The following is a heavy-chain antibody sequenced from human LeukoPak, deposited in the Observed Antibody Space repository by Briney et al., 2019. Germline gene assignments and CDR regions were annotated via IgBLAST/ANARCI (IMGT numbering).Heavy chain of an antibody. J-gene: IGHJ4*02. V-gene: IGHV3-7*01. Sequence: GGSLRLSCAVSGFTFSSDWMIWVRQAPGKGLEWVANINPDGSEKNYVDSVRGRFTISRDNAKNSLDLQMNSLRVEDTAVYYXXXXXXXXXNREVRFLYWGQGALVTVSS. D-gene: IGHD3-10*01. CDR1: GFTFSSDW. CDR3: XXXXXXXXNREVRFLY. CDR2: INPDGSEK.